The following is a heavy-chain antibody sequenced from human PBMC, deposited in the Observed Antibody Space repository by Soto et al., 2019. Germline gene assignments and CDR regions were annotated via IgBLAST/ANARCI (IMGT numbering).Heavy chain of an antibody. CDR2: LSGSGDST. Sequence: PGGSLRLSCAASGLTFSVYGMSWVRQAPGKGLEWVSALSGSGDSTYYADSVKGRSTISRDNSKNTLYLQMNSLRAEDAAVYYCAKDSPILTAWGQGTTVTVSS. CDR1: GLTFSVYG. J-gene: IGHJ6*02. V-gene: IGHV3-23*01. D-gene: IGHD2-15*01. CDR3: AKDSPILTA.